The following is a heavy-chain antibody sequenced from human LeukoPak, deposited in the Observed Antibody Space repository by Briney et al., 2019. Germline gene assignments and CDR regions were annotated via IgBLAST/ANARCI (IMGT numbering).Heavy chain of an antibody. V-gene: IGHV3-74*01. D-gene: IGHD1-14*01. CDR1: GFTFSSYW. CDR3: ARSNQADDY. Sequence: GGSLRLSCAASGFTFSSYWMHWGRQVPGQGLVWVALINPGWSSITYADSVKGRFTISRDNAKNTLYLQMDSLRAEDTGVYYCARSNQADDYWGQGTLVTVSS. J-gene: IGHJ4*02. CDR2: INPGWSSI.